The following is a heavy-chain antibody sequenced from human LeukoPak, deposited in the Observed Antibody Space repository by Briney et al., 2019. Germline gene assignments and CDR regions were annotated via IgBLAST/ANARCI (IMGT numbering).Heavy chain of an antibody. J-gene: IGHJ4*02. CDR3: ARVSSSSWWALDY. D-gene: IGHD6-13*01. CDR1: GFTFSNNW. CDR2: IKNDGSTT. Sequence: RGSLRLSCAASGFTFSNNWMHWVRQAPGKGLVWVSGIKNDGSTTRYADSVKGRFTISRDNAKNTLYLQMNSLRAEDTAVYYCARVSSSSWWALDYWGQGTLVTVSS. V-gene: IGHV3-74*01.